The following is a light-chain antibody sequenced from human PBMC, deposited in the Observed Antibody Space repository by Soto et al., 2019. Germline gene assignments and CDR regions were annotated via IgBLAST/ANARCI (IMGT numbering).Light chain of an antibody. CDR3: QQYGSSPWT. Sequence: EIVMTQSPATLSVSPGERATLSCRASQSISNNLAWYQQKRGQAPRLLIYGASTRATGIPARFSGSGSGTEFTLTISSLQSEDFAFYYCQQYGSSPWTFGQGTKVEIK. J-gene: IGKJ1*01. V-gene: IGKV3-15*01. CDR2: GAS. CDR1: QSISNN.